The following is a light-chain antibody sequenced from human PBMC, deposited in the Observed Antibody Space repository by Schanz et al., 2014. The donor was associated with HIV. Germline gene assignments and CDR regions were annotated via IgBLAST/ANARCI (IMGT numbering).Light chain of an antibody. Sequence: QSVLTQPPSVSAAPGQKVTITCSGTYSNIGNNYVSWYQQFPGAAPRLLMYLNNQRPSGIPDRFSGSKSGTSATLVISDLQTGDEAGYYCRTWENTLTGEVFGGGTKLTVL. CDR2: LNN. J-gene: IGLJ2*01. CDR1: YSNIGNNY. CDR3: RTWENTLTGEV. V-gene: IGLV1-51*01.